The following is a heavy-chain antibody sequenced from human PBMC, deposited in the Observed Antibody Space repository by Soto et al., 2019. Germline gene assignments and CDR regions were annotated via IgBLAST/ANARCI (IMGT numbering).Heavy chain of an antibody. CDR2: IYSGGST. CDR1: GFTVSGNY. D-gene: IGHD2-2*01. Sequence: EVQLVESGGGLVQPGGSLRLSCAASGFTVSGNYMSWVRQAPGKGLEWVSVIYSGGSTYYADSVKGRCTISRHNTKKTLYLQINSLRAEDMAVYYCARDVTGYVVEDYYYSVDVWGKGTTVTVCS. V-gene: IGHV3-53*04. J-gene: IGHJ6*03. CDR3: ARDVTGYVVEDYYYSVDV.